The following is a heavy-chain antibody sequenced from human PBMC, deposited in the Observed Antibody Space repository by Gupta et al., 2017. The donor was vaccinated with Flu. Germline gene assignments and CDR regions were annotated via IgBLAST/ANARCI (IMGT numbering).Heavy chain of an antibody. J-gene: IGHJ6*03. D-gene: IGHD2-2*01. V-gene: IGHV4-59*08. CDR1: GGSISSYY. CDR2: IYYSGST. Sequence: QVQLQESGPGLVKPSETLSPTCTVSGGSISSYYWSWIRQPPGKGLEWIGYIYYSGSTNYNPSLKSRVTISVDTSENQFSLKLSSVTAADTAVYYCARQRQLVVPAAASYYYYTDVWGKGTTVTVSS. CDR3: ARQRQLVVPAAASYYYYTDV.